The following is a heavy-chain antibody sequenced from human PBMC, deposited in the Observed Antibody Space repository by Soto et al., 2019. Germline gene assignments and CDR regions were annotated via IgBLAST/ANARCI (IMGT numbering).Heavy chain of an antibody. D-gene: IGHD2-15*01. Sequence: QVQLVQSGAEEKKPGASVKVSCKASGYTFTSYAMHWVRQAPGQRLEWMGWINAGNGNTKYSPKFQGRVTITRDTSASTAYMELSSLRSEDTAVYYCARDLGYALPDYWGQGTLVTVSS. CDR3: ARDLGYALPDY. J-gene: IGHJ4*02. V-gene: IGHV1-3*05. CDR1: GYTFTSYA. CDR2: INAGNGNT.